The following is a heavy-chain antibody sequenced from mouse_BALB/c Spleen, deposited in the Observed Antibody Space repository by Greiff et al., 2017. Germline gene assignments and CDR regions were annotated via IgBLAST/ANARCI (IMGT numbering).Heavy chain of an antibody. Sequence: VQLQQSGAELVRPGTSVKVSCKASGYAFTNYLIEWVKQRPGQGLEWIGNIDPYYGGTSYNQKFKGKATLTVDKSSSTAYMQLKSLTSEDSAVYYCARSGSRYYAMDYWGQGTSVTVSS. J-gene: IGHJ4*01. V-gene: IGHV1-54*01. CDR2: IDPYYGGT. CDR1: GYAFTNYL. D-gene: IGHD3-2*02. CDR3: ARSGSRYYAMDY.